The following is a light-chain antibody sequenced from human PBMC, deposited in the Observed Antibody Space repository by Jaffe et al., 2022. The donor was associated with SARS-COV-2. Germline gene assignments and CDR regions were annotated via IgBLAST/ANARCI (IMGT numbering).Light chain of an antibody. V-gene: IGLV1-44*01. CDR2: SSN. CDR3: AAWDDSLKVVV. Sequence: QSVLTQPPSASETPGQRVTISCSGSSSNIGSNPVNWYQQLPGTAPKLLIYSSNKRPSGVPDRFSGSRSGTSASLAISGLQSEDEADYSCAAWDDSLKVVVFGGGTKLTVL. CDR1: SSNIGSNP. J-gene: IGLJ3*02.